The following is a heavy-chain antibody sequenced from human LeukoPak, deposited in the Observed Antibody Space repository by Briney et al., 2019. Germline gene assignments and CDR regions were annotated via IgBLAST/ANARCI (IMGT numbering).Heavy chain of an antibody. CDR2: IFHTGHT. D-gene: IGHD3-3*01. J-gene: IGHJ6*03. CDR3: ARVGPDDFWSGYDGGCYYYYMDV. CDR1: GGSISSGDFP. Sequence: PSETLSLTCAVSGGSISSGDFPWSWIRQPPGKGLEWIGYIFHTGHTSYNPSLKSRVTISADMSKNQLSLRLTSVTAADTAVYYCARVGPDDFWSGYDGGCYYYYMDVWGKGTTVTVSS. V-gene: IGHV4-30-2*01.